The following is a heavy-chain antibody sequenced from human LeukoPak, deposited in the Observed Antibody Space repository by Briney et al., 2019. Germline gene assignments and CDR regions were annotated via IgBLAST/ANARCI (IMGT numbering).Heavy chain of an antibody. CDR3: ARDAVSTVTAGGIDY. V-gene: IGHV1-18*01. CDR2: ISAYSGNT. J-gene: IGHJ4*02. CDR1: GYTFTSYG. D-gene: IGHD2-21*02. Sequence: GASVKVSCKASGYTFTSYGISWVRQAPGQGLEWLAWISAYSGNTEYAENIQGRVTMTTDTSTSTAYMELRSLRSDDTAVYYCARDAVSTVTAGGIDYWGQGTLVTVSS.